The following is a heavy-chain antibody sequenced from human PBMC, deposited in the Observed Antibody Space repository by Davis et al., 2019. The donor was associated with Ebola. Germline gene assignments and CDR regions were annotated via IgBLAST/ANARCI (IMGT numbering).Heavy chain of an antibody. CDR1: GFTFSSYA. CDR3: AKWDCSGGSCYGPDY. J-gene: IGHJ4*02. D-gene: IGHD2-15*01. V-gene: IGHV3-23*01. Sequence: PGGSLRLSCAASGFTFSSYAMSWVRQAPGKGLEWVSDISGSGGSTYYADSVKGRFTLSRDNSKNTLYLQMNSLRAEDTAVYYCAKWDCSGGSCYGPDYWGQGTLVTVSS. CDR2: ISGSGGST.